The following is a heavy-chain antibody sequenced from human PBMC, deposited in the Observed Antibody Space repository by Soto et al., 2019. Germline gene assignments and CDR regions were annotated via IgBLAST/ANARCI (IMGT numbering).Heavy chain of an antibody. Sequence: LRLSCAASGFAFSSYAMHRVRQAPGKGLEWVAVISYDGSNKDHADCVKGRFTITRDNSKNTLYLQMTGLRAEGPAVYYCARVLVVAATTYYYYGMDVWGQGTTVTVSS. CDR3: ARVLVVAATTYYYYGMDV. V-gene: IGHV3-30-3*01. J-gene: IGHJ6*02. CDR2: ISYDGSNK. CDR1: GFAFSSYA. D-gene: IGHD2-15*01.